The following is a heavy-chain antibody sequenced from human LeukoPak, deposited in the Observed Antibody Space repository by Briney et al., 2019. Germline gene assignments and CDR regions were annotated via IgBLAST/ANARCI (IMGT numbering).Heavy chain of an antibody. CDR2: VSIGGTYI. J-gene: IGHJ2*01. CDR3: ARNKINTVTTGWCFDL. V-gene: IGHV3-21*01. D-gene: IGHD4-17*01. CDR1: GFTFSSYG. Sequence: GGSLRLSCAASGFTFSSYGMNWVRQAPGKGLEWVSFVSIGGTYIYYADSVKGRFTISRDDAKNSLYLQMNSLTAEDTAEYYCARNKINTVTTGWCFDLWGRGTLVTVSS.